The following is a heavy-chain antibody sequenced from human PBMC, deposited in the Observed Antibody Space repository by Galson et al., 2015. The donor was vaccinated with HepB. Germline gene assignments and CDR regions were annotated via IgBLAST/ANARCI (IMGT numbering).Heavy chain of an antibody. CDR2: TRNKANSYTT. D-gene: IGHD3-3*01. Sequence: SLRLSCAASGFTFSDHYMDWVRQAPGKGLEWVGRTRNKANSYTTEYAASVKGRFTISRDDSKNSLYLQMNSLKTEDTAVYYCARASTSNYDFWSGYQTQYYYYGMDVWGQGATVTVSS. CDR3: ARASTSNYDFWSGYQTQYYYYGMDV. V-gene: IGHV3-72*01. J-gene: IGHJ6*02. CDR1: GFTFSDHY.